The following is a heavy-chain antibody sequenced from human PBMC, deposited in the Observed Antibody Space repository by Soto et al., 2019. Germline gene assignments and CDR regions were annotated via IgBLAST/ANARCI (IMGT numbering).Heavy chain of an antibody. J-gene: IGHJ6*02. D-gene: IGHD5-18*01. Sequence: ASVKVSCKASGYTFTSYGISWVRQAPGQGLEWMGWISAYNGNTNYAQKLQGRVTMTTDTSTSTAYMELRSLRSDDTAVYYCASVKYSPPYYYYYGMDVWGQGTTVTVSS. CDR2: ISAYNGNT. V-gene: IGHV1-18*01. CDR1: GYTFTSYG. CDR3: ASVKYSPPYYYYYGMDV.